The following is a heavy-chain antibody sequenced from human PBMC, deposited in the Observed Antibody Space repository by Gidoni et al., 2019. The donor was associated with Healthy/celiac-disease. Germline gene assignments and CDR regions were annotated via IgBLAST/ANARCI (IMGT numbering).Heavy chain of an antibody. CDR2: ITSKTDGGTT. CDR1: GFTFSNAW. D-gene: IGHD1-26*01. CDR3: TTYRYYYYGMDV. Sequence: EVQLVEAGGGWVKPGGSRRLSWAASGFTFSNAWMSWVRQAPGKGLEWVGRITSKTDGGTTDYAAPVKGRFTISRDDSKYTLYLQMNSLKTEDTAVSYCTTYRYYYYGMDVWGQGTTVTVSS. V-gene: IGHV3-15*01. J-gene: IGHJ6*02.